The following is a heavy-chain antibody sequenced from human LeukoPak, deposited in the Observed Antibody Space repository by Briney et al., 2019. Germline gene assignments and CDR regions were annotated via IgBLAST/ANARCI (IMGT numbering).Heavy chain of an antibody. J-gene: IGHJ4*02. Sequence: GGSLRLSCAASGFTFSSYAMHWVRQAPGKGLEWVAVISYDGSNKYYADSVKGRFTISRDNSKNTLYLQMNSLRAEDTAVYYCARERGSSYFDYWGQGTLVTVSS. CDR3: ARERGSSYFDY. CDR1: GFTFSSYA. V-gene: IGHV3-30*04. D-gene: IGHD1-26*01. CDR2: ISYDGSNK.